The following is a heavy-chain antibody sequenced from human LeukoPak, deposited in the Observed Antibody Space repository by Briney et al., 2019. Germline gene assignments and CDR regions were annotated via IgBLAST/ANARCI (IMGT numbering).Heavy chain of an antibody. J-gene: IGHJ4*02. CDR1: GFTFSSYS. Sequence: GESLRLSCAASGFTFSSYSMNWVRQAPGKGLEWVSSISSSSSYIYYADSVKGRFTISRDNAKNSLYLQMNSLRAEDTAVYYCARPIAAAGPFDYWGQGTLVTVSS. V-gene: IGHV3-21*01. CDR2: ISSSSSYI. D-gene: IGHD6-13*01. CDR3: ARPIAAAGPFDY.